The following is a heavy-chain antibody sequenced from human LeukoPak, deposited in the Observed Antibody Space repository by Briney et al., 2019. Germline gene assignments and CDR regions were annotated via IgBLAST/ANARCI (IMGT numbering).Heavy chain of an antibody. D-gene: IGHD6-13*01. CDR1: GGSFSGYY. CDR3: AREIAAAGNFDY. Sequence: SETLSLTCAVYGGSFSGYYWSWIRRPPGKGLEWIGEINHSGSTNYNPSLKSRVTISVDTSKNQFSLKLSSVTAADTAVYYCAREIAAAGNFDYWGQGTLVTVSS. V-gene: IGHV4-34*01. CDR2: INHSGST. J-gene: IGHJ4*02.